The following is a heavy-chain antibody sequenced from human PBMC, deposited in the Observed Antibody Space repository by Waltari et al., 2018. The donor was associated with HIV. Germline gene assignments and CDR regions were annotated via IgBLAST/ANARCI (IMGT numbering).Heavy chain of an antibody. CDR3: ARHALRVGAAYWNFDL. CDR2: IYYTGRA. V-gene: IGHV4-39*01. J-gene: IGHJ2*01. Sequence: QLQLQESGPGLVKPSETLSLTSAVSGGSVSRSSYFWGWIRQPPGKGLEWVGRIYYTGRAYYNPSLKSRVTISVDTSKNQFSLKVTSVTAADTAVYYCARHALRVGAAYWNFDLWGRGTLVTVSS. CDR1: GGSVSRSSYF. D-gene: IGHD1-26*01.